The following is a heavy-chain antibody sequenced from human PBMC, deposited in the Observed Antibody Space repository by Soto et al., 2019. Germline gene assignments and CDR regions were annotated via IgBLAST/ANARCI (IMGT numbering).Heavy chain of an antibody. CDR3: ASGIAVQYWYFDL. CDR1: GFTFSDYY. CDR2: ISSSSSYT. V-gene: IGHV3-11*06. Sequence: QVQLVESGGGLVKPGGSLRLSCAASGFTFSDYYMSWIRQAPGKGLEWVSYISSSSSYTNYADSVKGRFTISRDNAKNSLSLQLNSLRAEDTAVYYCASGIAVQYWYFDLWGRGTLVTVSS. D-gene: IGHD6-19*01. J-gene: IGHJ2*01.